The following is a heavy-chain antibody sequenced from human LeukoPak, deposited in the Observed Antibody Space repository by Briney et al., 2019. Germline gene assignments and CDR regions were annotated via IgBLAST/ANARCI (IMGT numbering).Heavy chain of an antibody. J-gene: IGHJ6*02. D-gene: IGHD3-3*01. CDR1: GGSISSSSYY. Sequence: KPSETLSLTCTVSGGSISSSSYYWGWIRQPPGKGLEWIGYIYDSGSTNYSPSLTSRVTISVDPSKNRLSLKLTSVTAADTAVYYCTRCDEYWSGPYYYGMDVWGQGTTVTVSS. CDR3: TRCDEYWSGPYYYGMDV. CDR2: IYDSGST. V-gene: IGHV4-61*03.